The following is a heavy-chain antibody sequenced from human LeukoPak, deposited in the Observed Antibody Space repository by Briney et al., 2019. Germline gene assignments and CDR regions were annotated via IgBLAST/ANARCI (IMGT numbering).Heavy chain of an antibody. CDR3: AKGYCSSTSCPFDY. Sequence: PGGSLRLSCAASGFTFDDYAMHWVRQAPGKGLEWVSGISWNSGSIGYADSVKGRFTISRDNAKNSLYLQMNSLRAEDTAMYYCAKGYCSSTSCPFDYPGQGTLVTASS. D-gene: IGHD2-2*01. CDR1: GFTFDDYA. V-gene: IGHV3-9*01. CDR2: ISWNSGSI. J-gene: IGHJ4*01.